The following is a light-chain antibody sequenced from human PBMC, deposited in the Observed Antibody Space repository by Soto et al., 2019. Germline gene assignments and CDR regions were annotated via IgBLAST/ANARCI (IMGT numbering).Light chain of an antibody. J-gene: IGKJ5*01. CDR1: QSVLYSSNNNNY. Sequence: DIVMTQSPDSLAVSLGERATINCKSSQSVLYSSNNNNYIAWYQQKPGQPPKLLIYWASTRESGVPDRFRGSGSGTDFTLTISSLQAEDVAVYYCQQYYSTPGITFGQGTRLEIK. CDR3: QQYYSTPGIT. CDR2: WAS. V-gene: IGKV4-1*01.